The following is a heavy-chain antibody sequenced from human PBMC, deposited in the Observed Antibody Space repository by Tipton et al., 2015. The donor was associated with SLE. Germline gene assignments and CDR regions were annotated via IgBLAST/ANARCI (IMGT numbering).Heavy chain of an antibody. D-gene: IGHD1-26*01. CDR2: IYHSGST. J-gene: IGHJ6*02. Sequence: LRLSCAVSGYSISSGYYWGWIRQPPGKGLEWIGSIYHSGSTYYNPSLKSRVTILIDTSKNQFSLKLSSVTAADTAVYYCVRDDGAGPYYYGMDVWGQGTMVTVSS. V-gene: IGHV4-38-2*02. CDR1: GYSISSGYY. CDR3: VRDDGAGPYYYGMDV.